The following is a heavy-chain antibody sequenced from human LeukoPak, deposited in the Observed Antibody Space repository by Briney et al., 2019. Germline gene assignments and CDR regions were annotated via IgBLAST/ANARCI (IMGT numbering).Heavy chain of an antibody. CDR3: TTGVLTA. J-gene: IGHJ4*02. V-gene: IGHV3-15*01. D-gene: IGHD2-15*01. Sequence: GESLKISCAASGITFNYAWMSWVRQAPGKGLEWVGRIKDKNDGGTTDYAEPVKGRFTISRDDSKNMVYLQMNSLKTEDTGVYYCTTGVLTAWGQGTLVSVSS. CDR1: GITFNYAW. CDR2: IKDKNDGGTT.